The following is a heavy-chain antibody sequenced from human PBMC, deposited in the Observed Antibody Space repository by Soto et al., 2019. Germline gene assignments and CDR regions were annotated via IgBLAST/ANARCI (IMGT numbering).Heavy chain of an antibody. J-gene: IGHJ5*02. D-gene: IGHD6-6*01. CDR2: IIPIFGTA. CDR3: ARDLQLRQFDP. V-gene: IGHV1-69*01. Sequence: SVKVSCNASGGTFSSYAISWVRQAPGQGLEWMGGIIPIFGTANYAQKFQGRVTITADESTSTAYMELSSPRSEDTAVYYCARDLQLRQFDPWGQGTLVTVSS. CDR1: GGTFSSYA.